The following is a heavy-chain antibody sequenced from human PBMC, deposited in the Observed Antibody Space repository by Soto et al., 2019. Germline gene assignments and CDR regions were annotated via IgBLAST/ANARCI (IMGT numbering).Heavy chain of an antibody. J-gene: IGHJ5*02. CDR1: GFTFSSYA. CDR2: ISGSGGST. CDR3: AKASQLHMGESHA. V-gene: IGHV3-23*01. Sequence: EVQLLESGGGLVQPGGSLRLSCAASGFTFSSYAMSWVRQAPGKGLEWVSAISGSGGSTYYADSVKGRFTISRDNSKNALYLQMNSLRAEDTAVYYCAKASQLHMGESHAWGQGTLFTVSS. D-gene: IGHD2-2*01.